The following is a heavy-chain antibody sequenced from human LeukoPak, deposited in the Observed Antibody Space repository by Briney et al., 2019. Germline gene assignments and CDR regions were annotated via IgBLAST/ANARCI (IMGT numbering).Heavy chain of an antibody. CDR2: IKQDRSGD. Sequence: GGSLRLSCAASGFTFSSYWMSWVRQAPGKGLEWVANIKQDRSGDNYVDSVKGRFTISRDKAKNSLYLQMNSLRTEDTAVYYFARTGNYFDYWGQGTLVTVSS. CDR3: ARTGNYFDY. J-gene: IGHJ4*02. CDR1: GFTFSSYW. D-gene: IGHD3-10*01. V-gene: IGHV3-7*01.